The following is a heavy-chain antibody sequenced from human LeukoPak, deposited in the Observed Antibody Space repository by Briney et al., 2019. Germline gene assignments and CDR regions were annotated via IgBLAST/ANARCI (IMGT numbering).Heavy chain of an antibody. V-gene: IGHV3-48*01. Sequence: GGSLRLSCAASGLTFSSYSMNWVRQAPGKGLEWVSYISSSSSTIYYADSVKGRFTISRDNAKNSLYLQMNSLRAEDTAVYYCAREGYYLGNDAFDIWGQGTMVTVSS. J-gene: IGHJ3*02. CDR3: AREGYYLGNDAFDI. CDR2: ISSSSSTI. CDR1: GLTFSSYS. D-gene: IGHD3-22*01.